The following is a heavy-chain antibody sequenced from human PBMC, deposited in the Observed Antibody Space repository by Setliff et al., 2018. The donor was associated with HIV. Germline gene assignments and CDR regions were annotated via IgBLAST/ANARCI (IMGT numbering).Heavy chain of an antibody. D-gene: IGHD6-13*01. V-gene: IGHV4-4*09. CDR2: IYTSGST. Sequence: SETLSLTCTVSGDSISTYCWIWIRQPPGKGLEWIGNIYTSGSTNYNPSLKSRVTISVDTSKNQFSLKLSSLTAADTAVYYCARALIGYTQRGDYYYYMDVWGKGTTVTVSS. CDR3: ARALIGYTQRGDYYYYMDV. J-gene: IGHJ6*03. CDR1: GDSISTYC.